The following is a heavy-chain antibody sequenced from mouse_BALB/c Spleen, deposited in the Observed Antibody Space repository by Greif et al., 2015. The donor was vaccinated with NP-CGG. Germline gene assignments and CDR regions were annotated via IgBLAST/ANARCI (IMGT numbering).Heavy chain of an antibody. CDR2: ISSGGSYT. CDR1: GFAFSSYD. Sequence: EVKLVESGGGLVKPGGSLKLSCAASGFAFSSYDMSWVRQTPEKRLEWVATISSGGSYTYYPDSVKGRFTISRDNARNTLYLQMSSLRSEDTALYYCARHVDGSTYWYFDVWGAGTTVTVSS. CDR3: ARHVDGSTYWYFDV. J-gene: IGHJ1*01. D-gene: IGHD1-1*01. V-gene: IGHV5-9*02.